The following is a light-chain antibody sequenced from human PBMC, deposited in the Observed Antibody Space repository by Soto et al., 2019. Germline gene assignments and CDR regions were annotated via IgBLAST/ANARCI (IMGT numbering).Light chain of an antibody. CDR2: EGS. Sequence: QSALTQPASVSGSPGQSITISCTGTSSDIGTYNLVSWYQQHPGKAPQLMIFEGSKRPSGVSSRFSGSKSANTASLTISGLQAEDEADYYCCSYADSSAVFGTGTKVTVL. V-gene: IGLV2-23*03. CDR1: SSDIGTYNL. J-gene: IGLJ1*01. CDR3: CSYADSSAV.